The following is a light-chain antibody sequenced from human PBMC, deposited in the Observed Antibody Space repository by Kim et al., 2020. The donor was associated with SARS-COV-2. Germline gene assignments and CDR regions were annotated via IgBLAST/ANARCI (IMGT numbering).Light chain of an antibody. J-gene: IGKJ1*01. Sequence: EIVLTQSPGTLSLSPGERATLSCRASQSVTSNYSAWYQQRPGQAPRLLIYGASSGATGIPDRFSGSGSGTDFTLTISRLEPEDFAVYYCQQYGSSPTFGQGTKVDIK. V-gene: IGKV3-20*01. CDR1: QSVTSNY. CDR2: GAS. CDR3: QQYGSSPT.